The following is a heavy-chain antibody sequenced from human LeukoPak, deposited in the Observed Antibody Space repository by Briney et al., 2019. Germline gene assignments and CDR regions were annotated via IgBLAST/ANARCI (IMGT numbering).Heavy chain of an antibody. Sequence: GESLKISCKGSGYSFPTYWIAWVRQMPGKGLEWMGIIYPDESNIRYSPSFQGQVTISADKSISTAYLQWSSLKASDTAMYYCARPPSRGYSSSFEYWGQGTLVAVSS. J-gene: IGHJ4*02. D-gene: IGHD2-2*03. CDR2: IYPDESNI. CDR1: GYSFPTYW. V-gene: IGHV5-51*01. CDR3: ARPPSRGYSSSFEY.